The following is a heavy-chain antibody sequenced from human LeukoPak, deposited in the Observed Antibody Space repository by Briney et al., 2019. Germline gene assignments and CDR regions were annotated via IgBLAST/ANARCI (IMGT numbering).Heavy chain of an antibody. D-gene: IGHD3-22*01. CDR3: ARATHYYDSSAWDPDAFDI. CDR1: GSTFSSYA. Sequence: APVKVSCKASGSTFSSYAISWVRQAPGQGLEWMGGIIPIFGTANYAQKFQGRVTITADESTSTAYMELSSLRSEGTAVYYCARATHYYDSSAWDPDAFDIWGQGTMVTVSS. CDR2: IIPIFGTA. V-gene: IGHV1-69*13. J-gene: IGHJ3*02.